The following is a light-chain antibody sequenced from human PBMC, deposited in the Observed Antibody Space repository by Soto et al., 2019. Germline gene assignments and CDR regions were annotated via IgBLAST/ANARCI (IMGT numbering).Light chain of an antibody. CDR3: QQYYSFPPT. J-gene: IGKJ1*01. V-gene: IGKV1D-8*04. CDR1: QGIGSS. Sequence: IHMTQSPSSLSASVGARVIFAGRTSQGIGSSLAWYQRKPGRAPKLLIYAASTLQSGVPSRFSGSGSGTDFTLTISCLQYEDFATYYCQQYYSFPPTFGQGTKVDI. CDR2: AAS.